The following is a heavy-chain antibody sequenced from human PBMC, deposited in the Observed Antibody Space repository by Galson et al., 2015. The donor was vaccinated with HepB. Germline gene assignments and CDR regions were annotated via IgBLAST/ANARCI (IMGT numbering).Heavy chain of an antibody. D-gene: IGHD3-10*01. CDR3: ARGPLHGYGSGSYPDY. Sequence: SLRLSCAASGFTVSSNYMSWVRQAPGKGLEWVSVIYSGGSTYYADSVKGRFTISRHNSKNTLYLQMNSLRAEDTAVYYCARGPLHGYGSGSYPDYWGQGTLVTVSS. CDR1: GFTVSSNY. J-gene: IGHJ4*02. V-gene: IGHV3-53*04. CDR2: IYSGGST.